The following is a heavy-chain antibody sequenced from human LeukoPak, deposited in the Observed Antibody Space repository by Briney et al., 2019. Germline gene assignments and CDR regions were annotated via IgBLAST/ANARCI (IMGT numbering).Heavy chain of an antibody. D-gene: IGHD4-17*01. CDR1: GVSISSGGYY. CDR2: IFYSGST. Sequence: SETLSLTCTVSGVSISSGGYYWRWLRQPPGKGLEWIGYIFYSGSTYYNPSLKSRVTISADTSKIQFSLKVSSVTAADTAVYYCARRTEAYGDYTHGGKGTMVTGSS. J-gene: IGHJ6*04. CDR3: ARRTEAYGDYTH. V-gene: IGHV4-31*03.